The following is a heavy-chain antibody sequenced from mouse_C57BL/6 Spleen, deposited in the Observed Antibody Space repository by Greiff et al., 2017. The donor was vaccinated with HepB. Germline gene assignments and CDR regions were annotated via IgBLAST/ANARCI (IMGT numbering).Heavy chain of an antibody. Sequence: VKLMESGPGLVAPSQSLSITCTVSGFSLTSYAISWVRQPPGKGLEWLEVIWTGGGTNYNSALKSRLSISKDNSKSQVFLKMNSLQTDDTARYYCARSYYYGSRDAMDDWGQGTSVTVSS. CDR3: ARSYYYGSRDAMDD. V-gene: IGHV2-9-1*01. CDR1: GFSLTSYA. J-gene: IGHJ4*01. CDR2: IWTGGGT. D-gene: IGHD1-1*01.